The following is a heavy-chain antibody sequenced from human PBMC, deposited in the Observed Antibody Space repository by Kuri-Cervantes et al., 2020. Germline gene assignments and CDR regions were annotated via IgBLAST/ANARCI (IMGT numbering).Heavy chain of an antibody. CDR1: GFTFTNYA. CDR3: ARDKSGWYSFDY. D-gene: IGHD6-19*01. J-gene: IGHJ4*02. CDR2: ISTSGGST. V-gene: IGHV3-23*01. Sequence: GESLKISCAVSGFTFTNYAMTWVRQAPGKGLEWVSTISTSGGSTYYADSVKGRFTISRDNSKNTLFLQMNSLRAEDTAVYYCARDKSGWYSFDYWGQGTLVTVSS.